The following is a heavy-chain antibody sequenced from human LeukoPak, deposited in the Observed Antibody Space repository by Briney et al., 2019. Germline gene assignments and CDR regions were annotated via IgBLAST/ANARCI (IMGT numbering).Heavy chain of an antibody. CDR2: ISYDGSNK. D-gene: IGHD1-26*01. CDR1: GFTFSSYG. J-gene: IGHJ6*02. Sequence: GSLRLSCAASGFTFSSYGMHWVRQAPGKGLEWVAVISYDGSNKYYADSVKGRFTISRDNSKNTLYLQMNSLRAEDTAVYYCAKEGTGALNYYYYYGMDVWGQGTTVTVSS. CDR3: AKEGTGALNYYYYYGMDV. V-gene: IGHV3-30*18.